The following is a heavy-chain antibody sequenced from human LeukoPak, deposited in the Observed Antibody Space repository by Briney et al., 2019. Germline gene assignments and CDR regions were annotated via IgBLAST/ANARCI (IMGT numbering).Heavy chain of an antibody. V-gene: IGHV5-51*01. Sequence: GESLKISCKGSGHSFTSYWIGWVRQMPGKGLEWMGIIYPGDSDTRYSPSFQGQVTISADKSISTAYLQWSSLKASDTAMYYCARQICSGGSCYSDWFDPWGQGTLVTVSS. CDR3: ARQICSGGSCYSDWFDP. CDR2: IYPGDSDT. J-gene: IGHJ5*02. CDR1: GHSFTSYW. D-gene: IGHD2-15*01.